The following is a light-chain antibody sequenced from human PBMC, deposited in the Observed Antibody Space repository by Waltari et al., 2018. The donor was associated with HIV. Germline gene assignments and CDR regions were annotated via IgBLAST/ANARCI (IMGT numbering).Light chain of an antibody. CDR1: SSDVGGYNY. V-gene: IGLV2-11*01. CDR2: DVR. Sequence: QSALTQPRSVSGSPGQSVTISCSGTSSDVGGYNYVSWYQQNPVKAPKLMISDVRRRPSGVPDRFSGSKSGNTASLTISGLQAEDEADYYCCSYAGSYTLYVFGTGTKVTVL. J-gene: IGLJ1*01. CDR3: CSYAGSYTLYV.